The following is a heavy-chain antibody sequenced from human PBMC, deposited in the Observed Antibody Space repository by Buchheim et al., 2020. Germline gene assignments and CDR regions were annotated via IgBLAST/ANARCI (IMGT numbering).Heavy chain of an antibody. CDR2: IWYDGSNK. V-gene: IGHV3-33*01. D-gene: IGHD6-6*01. CDR1: GFTFSSYG. Sequence: QVQLVESGGGVVQPGRSLRLSCAASGFTFSSYGMHWVRQAPGKGLEWVAVIWYDGSNKYYADSVKGRFTISRDNSKNTLYLQMNSLRAEDTAVYYCARESSGGYSSSSVDYYYGMDVWGQGTT. CDR3: ARESSGGYSSSSVDYYYGMDV. J-gene: IGHJ6*02.